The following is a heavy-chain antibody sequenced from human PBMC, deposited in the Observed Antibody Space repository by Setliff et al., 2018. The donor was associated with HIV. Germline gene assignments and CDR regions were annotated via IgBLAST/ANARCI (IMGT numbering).Heavy chain of an antibody. J-gene: IGHJ4*02. CDR3: ATGHYASDSYYAIDH. CDR1: GYTLTSYE. CDR2: INPSGGLT. V-gene: IGHV1-46*01. Sequence: ASVKVSCKASGYTLTSYEINWVRQVPGIGLQWMGVINPSGGLTDYPQKFRGRVTMTRDTSTNTVYMQLSSLTSEDTAVYYCATGHYASDSYYAIDHWGQGTLVTVSS. D-gene: IGHD3-10*01.